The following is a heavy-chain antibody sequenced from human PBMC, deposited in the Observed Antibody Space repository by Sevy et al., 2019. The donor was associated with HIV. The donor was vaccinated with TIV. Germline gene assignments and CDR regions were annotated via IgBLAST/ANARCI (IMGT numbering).Heavy chain of an antibody. CDR2: ISSSGSTI. CDR3: ARDFDTMVRGGLYAFDI. CDR1: GFTFSDYY. D-gene: IGHD3-10*01. V-gene: IGHV3-11*04. Sequence: GGSLRLSCAASGFTFSDYYMSWIRQAPGKGLEWVSYISSSGSTIYYADSVKGRCTISRDNAKNSLYLQMNSLRAEDTAVYYCARDFDTMVRGGLYAFDIWGQGTMVTVSS. J-gene: IGHJ3*02.